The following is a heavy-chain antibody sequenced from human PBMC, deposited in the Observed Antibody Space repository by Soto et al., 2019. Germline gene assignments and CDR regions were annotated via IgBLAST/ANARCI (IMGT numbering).Heavy chain of an antibody. CDR2: IKSKTDGGTT. J-gene: IGHJ4*02. CDR3: TSHSGADYYDFWSGYSYFDY. D-gene: IGHD3-3*01. V-gene: IGHV3-15*01. Sequence: PGGSLRLSCAASGFTFSNAWMSWVRQAPGKGLEWVGRIKSKTDGGTTDYAAPVKGRFTISRDDSKNTLYLQMNSLKTEDTAVYYCTSHSGADYYDFWSGYSYFDYWGQGTLVTVSS. CDR1: GFTFSNAW.